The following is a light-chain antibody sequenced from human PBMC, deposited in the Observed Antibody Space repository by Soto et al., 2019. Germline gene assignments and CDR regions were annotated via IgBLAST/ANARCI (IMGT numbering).Light chain of an antibody. CDR3: QQHNDWPLDS. Sequence: LKMSRGSLSLYKGERATLSCRASQCYSSYYLTAYQQNPGQAPRLLTYGPSSRATGIPDRFSGSGSGTDFTLTISCLFSEDFAIQHCQQHNDWPLDSFGGRAMV. CDR1: QCYSSYY. V-gene: IGKV3-20*01. J-gene: IGKJ4*01. CDR2: GPS.